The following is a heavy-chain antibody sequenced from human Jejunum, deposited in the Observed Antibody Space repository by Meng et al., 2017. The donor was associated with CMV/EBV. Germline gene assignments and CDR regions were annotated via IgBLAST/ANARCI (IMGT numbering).Heavy chain of an antibody. CDR2: ISYDGSNK. CDR1: GFALNNSA. J-gene: IGHJ4*02. CDR3: ARGYNYGPHDY. D-gene: IGHD5-18*01. V-gene: IGHV3-30-3*01. Sequence: AAPGFALNNSAIHWVRQAPGKGLEWVTLISYDGSNKFYADSVKGRFTISRDNSKNTVYVQMNSLRVEDTAMYFCARGYNYGPHDYWGQGTLVTVSS.